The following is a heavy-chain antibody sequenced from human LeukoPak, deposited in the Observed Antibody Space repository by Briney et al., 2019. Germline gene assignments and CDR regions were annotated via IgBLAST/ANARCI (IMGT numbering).Heavy chain of an antibody. V-gene: IGHV3-7*01. CDR2: IKQDGSEK. Sequence: GGSLRLSCAASGFTFNSFWMYWVRQAPGKGLEWVANIKQDGSEKYYVDSVKGRFTISRDNAKNSLYLQMNSLRAEDTAVYYCARDLYRIVVVPHYFDYWGQGTLVTVSS. D-gene: IGHD3-22*01. CDR3: ARDLYRIVVVPHYFDY. CDR1: GFTFNSFW. J-gene: IGHJ4*02.